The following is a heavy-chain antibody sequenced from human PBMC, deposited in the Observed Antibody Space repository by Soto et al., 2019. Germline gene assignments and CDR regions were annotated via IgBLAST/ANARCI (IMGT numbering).Heavy chain of an antibody. D-gene: IGHD6-25*01. J-gene: IGHJ5*02. CDR1: GFTFSSYS. CDR2: ISSSSSTI. Sequence: EVQLVESGGGLVQPGGSLRLSCAASGFTFSSYSMKWVRQAPGQGLEWVAYISSSSSTIYYADSVKGRFTISRDNANNSLYLQMNSLRDEDTAVYYCAREGGLLSCFDPWGQGTLVTVSS. V-gene: IGHV3-48*02. CDR3: AREGGLLSCFDP.